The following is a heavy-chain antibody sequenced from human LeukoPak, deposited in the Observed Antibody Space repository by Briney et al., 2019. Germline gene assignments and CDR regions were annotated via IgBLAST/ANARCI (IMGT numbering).Heavy chain of an antibody. CDR2: INPNSGGT. V-gene: IGHV1-2*02. Sequence: ASVKVSCKASGYTFTGYYMHWVRQAPGQGLEWMGWINPNSGGTNYAQKFQGRVTMTRDTSISTAYMELSRLRSDDTAVYYCARDSPYSDYLIGGAFNIWGQGTMVTVSS. J-gene: IGHJ3*02. CDR3: ARDSPYSDYLIGGAFNI. D-gene: IGHD4-11*01. CDR1: GYTFTGYY.